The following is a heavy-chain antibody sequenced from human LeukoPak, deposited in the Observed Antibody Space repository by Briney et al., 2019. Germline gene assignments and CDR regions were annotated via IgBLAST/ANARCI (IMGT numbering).Heavy chain of an antibody. V-gene: IGHV3-21*01. CDR2: ISRSSRHV. D-gene: IGHD1-1*01. J-gene: IGHJ1*01. CDR3: VRDFMGMGSTTAYLHH. CDR1: GFTFSDYS. Sequence: PGGSLRLSCAASGFTFSDYSMNWVRQAPGKGLEWVSSISRSSRHVYYGGSVKGRFTISRDNAKNSLFLQMNSLRAEDMAVYYCVRDFMGMGSTTAYLHHWGQGTLVTVSS.